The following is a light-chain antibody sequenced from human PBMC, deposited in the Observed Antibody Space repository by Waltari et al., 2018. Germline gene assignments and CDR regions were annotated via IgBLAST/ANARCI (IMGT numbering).Light chain of an antibody. Sequence: QSALTQPASVSGSPGQSITISCTGTSRDVGAYNYLSWYQQHPGKAPKVVIFDVSYRPSGVSNRFSGSKSGNTASRTISGLQAEDEADYYCTSYTSSHSLVFGTGTRVTV. J-gene: IGLJ1*01. V-gene: IGLV2-14*03. CDR2: DVS. CDR3: TSYTSSHSLV. CDR1: SRDVGAYNY.